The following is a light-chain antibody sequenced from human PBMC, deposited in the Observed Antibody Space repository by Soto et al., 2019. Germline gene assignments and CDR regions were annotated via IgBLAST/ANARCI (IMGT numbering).Light chain of an antibody. CDR1: SSDVGSYNL. CDR3: CSYAGSSTGV. J-gene: IGLJ2*01. V-gene: IGLV2-23*01. Sequence: QSVLTQPASVSGSPGQSITISCTGTSSDVGSYNLVSWYQQHPGKAPKLMIYEGSKRPSGVSNRFSGSKSGNTASLTLSGLQAEDEADYYCCSYAGSSTGVFGGGTPLPVL. CDR2: EGS.